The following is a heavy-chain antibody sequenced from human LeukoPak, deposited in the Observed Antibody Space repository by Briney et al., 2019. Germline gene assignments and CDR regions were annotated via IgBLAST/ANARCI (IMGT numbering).Heavy chain of an antibody. CDR1: GFTFSSYA. CDR3: ARGPISGIYGY. J-gene: IGHJ4*02. Sequence: PGGSLRLSCAASGFTFSSYAMSWVRQAPGKGLEWVSAISGSGGSTYYADSVKGRFTISRDNSKNTLYLQMNSLRAEDTALYYCARGPISGIYGYWGQGTLVTVSS. V-gene: IGHV3-23*01. CDR2: ISGSGGST. D-gene: IGHD3-10*01.